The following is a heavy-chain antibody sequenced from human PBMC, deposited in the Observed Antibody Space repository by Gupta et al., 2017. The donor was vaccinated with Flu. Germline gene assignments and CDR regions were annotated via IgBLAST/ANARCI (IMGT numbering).Heavy chain of an antibody. CDR2: ISWNSGSI. Sequence: PGKGLEWVSGISWNSGSIGYADSVKGRFTISRDNAKNSLYLQMNSLRAEDTALYYCAKDTSNYYDSSGYYDYWGQGTLVTVSS. V-gene: IGHV3-9*01. J-gene: IGHJ4*02. CDR3: AKDTSNYYDSSGYYDY. D-gene: IGHD3-22*01.